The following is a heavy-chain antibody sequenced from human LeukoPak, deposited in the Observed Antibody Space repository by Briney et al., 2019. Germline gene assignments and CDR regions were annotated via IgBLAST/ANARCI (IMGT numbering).Heavy chain of an antibody. CDR2: INHRGST. V-gene: IGHV4-30-2*01. D-gene: IGHD6-13*01. CDR3: AMPRYLAAAPFDY. CDR1: VGSISSGGYY. Sequence: SQTLSLTCTVSVGSISSGGYYWSWIRQPPGKGLEWIGEINHRGSTNYNPSLKSRVTISVDTSKNQFSLKLSCVTAADTAVYCCAMPRYLAAAPFDYWGQGTLVTVSS. J-gene: IGHJ4*02.